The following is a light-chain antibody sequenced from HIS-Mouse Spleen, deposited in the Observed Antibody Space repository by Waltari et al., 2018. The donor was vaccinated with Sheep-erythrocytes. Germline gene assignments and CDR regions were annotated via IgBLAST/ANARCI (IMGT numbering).Light chain of an antibody. J-gene: IGLJ1*01. CDR1: SSDVGGYNY. CDR3: CSYAGSYTFV. Sequence: QSALTQPRSVSGSPGQSVTISCTGTSSDVGGYNYVSWYQQHPGKAPKLMSYDVSKRTSGVPDRFSGSKSGNTASLTISGLQAEDEADYYCCSYAGSYTFVFGTGTKVTV. V-gene: IGLV2-11*01. CDR2: DVS.